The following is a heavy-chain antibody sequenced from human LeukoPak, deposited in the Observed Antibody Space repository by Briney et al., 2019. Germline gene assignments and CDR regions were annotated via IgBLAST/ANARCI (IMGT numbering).Heavy chain of an antibody. D-gene: IGHD3-22*01. CDR3: AREAYYCDSSGYVHDAFDI. J-gene: IGHJ3*02. CDR2: ISYDGSNK. V-gene: IGHV3-30*03. CDR1: GFTFSSYG. Sequence: GRSLRLSCAASGFTFSSYGMHWVRQAPGKGLEWVAFISYDGSNKYYADSVTGRFTISRDNAKNSLYLQMNSLRAEDTAVYYCAREAYYCDSSGYVHDAFDIWGQGTVVTVSS.